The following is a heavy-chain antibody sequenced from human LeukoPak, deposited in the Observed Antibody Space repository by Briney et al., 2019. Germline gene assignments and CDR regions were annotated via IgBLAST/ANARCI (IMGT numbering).Heavy chain of an antibody. CDR3: ARDFQYYYGSGSYYYGMDV. D-gene: IGHD3-10*01. Sequence: GGSLRLSCAASGFTFSSYEMNWVRQAPGKGLEWVSYISSSGSTVYYADSVKGRFTISRDNAKNSLYQQMNSLRAEDTAVYYCARDFQYYYGSGSYYYGMDVWGQGTTVTVSS. CDR2: ISSSGSTV. V-gene: IGHV3-48*03. CDR1: GFTFSSYE. J-gene: IGHJ6*02.